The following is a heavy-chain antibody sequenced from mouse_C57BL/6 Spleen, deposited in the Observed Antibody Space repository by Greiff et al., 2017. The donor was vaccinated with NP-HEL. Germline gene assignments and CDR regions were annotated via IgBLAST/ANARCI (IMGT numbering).Heavy chain of an antibody. CDR3: ASPVYYDYEAWCAY. Sequence: EVQLQQSGPELVKPGDSVKISCKASGYSFTGYFMNWVMQSHGKSLEWIGRINPYNGDTFYNQKFKGKATLTVDKSSSTAHMELRSLTSEDSAVYYCASPVYYDYEAWCAYWGQGTLVTVSA. CDR2: INPYNGDT. J-gene: IGHJ3*01. D-gene: IGHD2-4*01. V-gene: IGHV1-20*01. CDR1: GYSFTGYF.